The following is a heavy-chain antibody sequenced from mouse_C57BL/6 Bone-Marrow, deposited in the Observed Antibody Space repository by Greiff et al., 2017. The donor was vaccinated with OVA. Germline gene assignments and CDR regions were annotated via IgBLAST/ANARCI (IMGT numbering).Heavy chain of an antibody. Sequence: EVKLQESGGDLVKPGGSLKLSCAASGFTFSSYGMSWVRQTPDKRLEWVATISSGGSYTYYPDSVKGRFTISRDNAKNTLYLQMSSLKSEDTAMYYCAREDYDGVDYWGQGTTLTVSS. CDR1: GFTFSSYG. CDR3: AREDYDGVDY. V-gene: IGHV5-6*01. D-gene: IGHD2-4*01. CDR2: ISSGGSYT. J-gene: IGHJ2*01.